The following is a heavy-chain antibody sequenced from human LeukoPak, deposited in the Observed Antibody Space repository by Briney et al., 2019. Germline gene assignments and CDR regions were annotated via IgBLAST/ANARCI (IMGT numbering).Heavy chain of an antibody. CDR2: VGTYTGKT. V-gene: IGHV1-18*01. Sequence: ASVKVSCKASGYTFTKYGITWVRQAPGQGLEWMGWVGTYTGKTNYAQNLQGRVAMTTDTSTRTAYMELGSLRSDDTAVYYCASCHCTNGVCYGECEYFQHWGQGTLVTVSS. D-gene: IGHD2-8*01. J-gene: IGHJ1*01. CDR3: ASCHCTNGVCYGECEYFQH. CDR1: GYTFTKYG.